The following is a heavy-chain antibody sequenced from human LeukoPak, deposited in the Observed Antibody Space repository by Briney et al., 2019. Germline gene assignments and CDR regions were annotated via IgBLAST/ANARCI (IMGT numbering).Heavy chain of an antibody. V-gene: IGHV3-23*01. CDR3: AKTGSLVEPILDY. Sequence: EPGGSPRLSCAASGFTFSSYAMSWVRQAPGKGLEWVSAISGSGGSTYYADSVKGRFTISRDNSKNTLYLQMNSLRAEDTAVYYCAKTGSLVEPILDYWGQGTLVTVSS. CDR1: GFTFSSYA. CDR2: ISGSGGST. D-gene: IGHD1-14*01. J-gene: IGHJ4*02.